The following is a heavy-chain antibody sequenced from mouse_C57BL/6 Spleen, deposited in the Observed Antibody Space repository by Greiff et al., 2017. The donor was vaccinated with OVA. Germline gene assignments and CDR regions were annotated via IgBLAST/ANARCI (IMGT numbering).Heavy chain of an antibody. D-gene: IGHD1-1*01. V-gene: IGHV5-17*01. Sequence: DVMLVESGGGLVKPGGSLKLSCAASGFTFSDYGMHWVRQAPEKGLEWVAYISSGSSTIYYADTVKGRFTISRDNAKNTLFLQMTSLRAEDTAMYYFARNYGSIFAYWGQGTPVTVSA. CDR2: ISSGSSTI. J-gene: IGHJ3*01. CDR3: ARNYGSIFAY. CDR1: GFTFSDYG.